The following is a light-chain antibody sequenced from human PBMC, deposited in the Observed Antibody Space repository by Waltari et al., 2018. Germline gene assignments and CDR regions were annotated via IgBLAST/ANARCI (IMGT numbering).Light chain of an antibody. J-gene: IGKJ1*01. CDR3: QHYVRLPVS. CDR2: WVS. CDR1: QSVSRS. V-gene: IGKV3-20*01. Sequence: EIVLTQSPGTLSLSPGERATLSCRASQSVSRSLAWYQQKPGQAPKILIYWVSSRATGVPDRFSGSGSGTDFSLTISRLEPEDFAVYYCQHYVRLPVSFGQGTKVEIK.